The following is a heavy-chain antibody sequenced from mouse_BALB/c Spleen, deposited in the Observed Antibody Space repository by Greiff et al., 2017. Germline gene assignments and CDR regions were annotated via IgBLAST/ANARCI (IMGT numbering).Heavy chain of an antibody. D-gene: IGHD2-3*01. V-gene: IGHV1S81*02. Sequence: VQLQQSGAELVKPGASVKLSCKASGYTFTSYYMYWVKQRPGQGLEWIGGINPSNGGTNFNEKFKSKATLTVDKSSSTAYMQLSSLTSEDSAVYYCTRWYDGHYGGWFAYWGQGTLVTVSA. CDR2: INPSNGGT. CDR3: TRWYDGHYGGWFAY. J-gene: IGHJ3*01. CDR1: GYTFTSYY.